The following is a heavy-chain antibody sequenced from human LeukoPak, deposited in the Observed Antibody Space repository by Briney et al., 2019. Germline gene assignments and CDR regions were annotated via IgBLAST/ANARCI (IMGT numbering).Heavy chain of an antibody. J-gene: IGHJ5*02. CDR1: GYTFTSYG. V-gene: IGHV1-18*01. D-gene: IGHD6-13*01. CDR2: ISAYNGNT. Sequence: ASVKVSCKASGYTFTSYGISWVRQAPGQGLEWMGWISAYNGNTNYAQKLQGRVTMTTDTSTSTAYMELRSLRSDDTAVYYCAGVFAASIAAAGIVGWFDPWGQGTLVTVSS. CDR3: AGVFAASIAAAGIVGWFDP.